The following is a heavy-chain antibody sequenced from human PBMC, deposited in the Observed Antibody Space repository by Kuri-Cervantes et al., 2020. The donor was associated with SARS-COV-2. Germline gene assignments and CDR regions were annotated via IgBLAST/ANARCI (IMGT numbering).Heavy chain of an antibody. D-gene: IGHD2-21*01. Sequence: GESLKISCAASGFTFSRTDMHWVRQAPGKGLEWVAVISHDGKNKKCIASGKGRFTISRDNSQNTLYLHMKSQRSEDTAMYYCAKDRVGVQDFWGQGTLVTVSS. V-gene: IGHV3-30*18. CDR1: GFTFSRTD. CDR3: AKDRVGVQDF. CDR2: ISHDGKNK. J-gene: IGHJ4*02.